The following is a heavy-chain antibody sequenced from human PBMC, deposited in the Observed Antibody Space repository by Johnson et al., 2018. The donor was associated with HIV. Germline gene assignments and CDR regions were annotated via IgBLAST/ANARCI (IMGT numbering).Heavy chain of an antibody. CDR1: GFTVSSYY. V-gene: IGHV3-66*01. CDR3: ARVVVITYHDAFDI. CDR2: IYSGGST. J-gene: IGHJ3*02. Sequence: VLLVESGGGVVQPGGSLRLSCAASGFTVSSYYMNWVRQAPGKGLEWVSVIYSGGSTYYADSVKGRFTISRDNSKNTLYLQMNSLRAEDTAVYYCARVVVITYHDAFDIWGQGTMVTVSS. D-gene: IGHD3-22*01.